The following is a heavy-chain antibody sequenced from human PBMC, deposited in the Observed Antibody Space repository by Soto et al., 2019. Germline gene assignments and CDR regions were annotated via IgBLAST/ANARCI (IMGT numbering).Heavy chain of an antibody. CDR1: GFTVSTSF. D-gene: IGHD2-15*01. V-gene: IGHV3-66*01. Sequence: EVQLVESGGGSVQPGGSLRLSCAVSGFTVSTSFVSWVRQPPGKGLEWVSVIYSGGGTYYADSVKGRFTISRDNSKNMLYPQTNSLRVEDTAVYYCAREAGPYSPCWFAPWGRGTLVTVSS. CDR3: AREAGPYSPCWFAP. CDR2: IYSGGGT. J-gene: IGHJ5*02.